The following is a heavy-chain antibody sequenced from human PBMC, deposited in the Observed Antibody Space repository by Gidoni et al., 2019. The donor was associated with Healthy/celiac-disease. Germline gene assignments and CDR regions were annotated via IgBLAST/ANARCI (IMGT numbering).Heavy chain of an antibody. Sequence: EVQLVESGGGLVQPGRSLRLSCAASGFTFDDYAMHWVRQAPGQGLEWVSGISWNSGSIGYADSVKGRFTISRDNAKNSLYLQMNSLRAEDTVLYYCAKDMSSSGRRVYFDYWGQGTLVTVSS. D-gene: IGHD6-19*01. CDR1: GFTFDDYA. CDR2: ISWNSGSI. J-gene: IGHJ4*02. V-gene: IGHV3-9*01. CDR3: AKDMSSSGRRVYFDY.